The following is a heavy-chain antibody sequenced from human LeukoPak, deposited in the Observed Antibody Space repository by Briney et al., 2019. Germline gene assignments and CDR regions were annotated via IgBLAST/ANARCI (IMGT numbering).Heavy chain of an antibody. J-gene: IGHJ4*02. Sequence: PGGSLRLSCAASGFTFNTYDMHWVRQAPGEGPEWIAYFGISGTIYYADSVRGRFTISRDNAKNSLFLQMNSLRVDDTAIYYCTGYGVYPYWGQGTPVTVSS. CDR1: GFTFNTYD. V-gene: IGHV3-48*01. D-gene: IGHD4-17*01. CDR2: FGISGTI. CDR3: TGYGVYPY.